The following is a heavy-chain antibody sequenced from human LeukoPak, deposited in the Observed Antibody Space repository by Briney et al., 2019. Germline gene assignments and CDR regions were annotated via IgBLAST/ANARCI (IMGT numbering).Heavy chain of an antibody. CDR1: GGSISSGSYY. CDR3: ARLYNSLFDY. J-gene: IGHJ4*02. Sequence: SETLSLTCTVSGGSISSGSYYWSWIRQPAGKGLEWIGRIYTSGGTNYNPSLKSRVTISVDTSKNQFSLKLSSVTAADTAVYYCARLYNSLFDYWGQGTLVTVSS. V-gene: IGHV4-61*02. CDR2: IYTSGGT. D-gene: IGHD1-20*01.